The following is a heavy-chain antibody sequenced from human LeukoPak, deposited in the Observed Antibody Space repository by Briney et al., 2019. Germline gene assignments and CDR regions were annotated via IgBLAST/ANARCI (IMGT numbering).Heavy chain of an antibody. D-gene: IGHD3-9*01. CDR2: INAGNGNT. CDR1: GYTFTIYA. V-gene: IGHV1-3*01. J-gene: IGHJ3*02. CDR3: AWGYDILTGVDAFDI. Sequence: ASLKDSCKACGYTFTIYALHLVRQAPGQRLEWMGGINAGNGNTIYSQKFQGRVTITSDTSASTAYMELSSLRSEDTAGYYCAWGYDILTGVDAFDIWGQGTMVTVSS.